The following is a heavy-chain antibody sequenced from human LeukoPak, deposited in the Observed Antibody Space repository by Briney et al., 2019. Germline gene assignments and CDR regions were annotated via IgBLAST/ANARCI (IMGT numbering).Heavy chain of an antibody. D-gene: IGHD6-13*01. Sequence: SETLSLTCAVSGGSISSSNWWSWVRQPPGKGLEWIGEIYHSGSTNYNPSLKSRVTTSVDKSKNQFSLRLSSVTAADTAVYYCARGLSSSWSHFDYWGQGTLVSVSS. CDR1: GGSISSSNW. V-gene: IGHV4-4*02. CDR3: ARGLSSSWSHFDY. CDR2: IYHSGST. J-gene: IGHJ4*02.